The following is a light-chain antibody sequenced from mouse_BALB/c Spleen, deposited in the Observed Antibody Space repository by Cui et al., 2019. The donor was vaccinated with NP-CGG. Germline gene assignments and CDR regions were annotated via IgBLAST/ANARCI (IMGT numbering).Light chain of an antibody. CDR1: TGAVTTNNY. Sequence: QALVTQEPALTTSPGETVTLTCRSSTGAVTTNNYANWVQEKPDHLFTGLIGGTNNRVPGVPARFSGSLIGDKAALTITGAQTEDEAIYFCALWYSNHWVFGGGTKLTVL. J-gene: IGLJ1*01. CDR2: GTN. CDR3: ALWYSNHWV. V-gene: IGLV1*01.